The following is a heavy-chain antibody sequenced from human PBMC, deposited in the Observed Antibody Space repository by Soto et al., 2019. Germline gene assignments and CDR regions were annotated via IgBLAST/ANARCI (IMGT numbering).Heavy chain of an antibody. Sequence: ASVKVSCKASGYTFTSYAMHWVRQAPGQRLEWMGWINAGNGNTKYSQKFQGRVTITRDTSASTAYMELSSLRSEDTAVYYCARGFRGGDADWHDPWGQGTLVTVSS. V-gene: IGHV1-3*01. D-gene: IGHD2-21*02. CDR2: INAGNGNT. CDR1: GYTFTSYA. J-gene: IGHJ5*02. CDR3: ARGFRGGDADWHDP.